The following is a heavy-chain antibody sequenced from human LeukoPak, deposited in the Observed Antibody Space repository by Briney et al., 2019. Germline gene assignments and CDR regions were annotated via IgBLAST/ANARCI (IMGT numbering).Heavy chain of an antibody. J-gene: IGHJ4*02. Sequence: GSLRLSCAASGFTFSSYGMSWVRQAPGKGLEWVSAISGSGGSTYYADSVKGRFTISRDNSKNTLYLQMNSLRAEDTALYYCARGMIRGVMDYWGQGTLVTVPS. CDR2: ISGSGGST. V-gene: IGHV3-23*01. CDR3: ARGMIRGVMDY. CDR1: GFTFSSYG. D-gene: IGHD3-10*01.